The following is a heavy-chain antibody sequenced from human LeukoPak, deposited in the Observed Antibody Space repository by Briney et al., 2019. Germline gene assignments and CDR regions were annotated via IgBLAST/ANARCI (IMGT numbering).Heavy chain of an antibody. Sequence: PGGSLRLSCAASGFTFSSYEMNWVRQAPGKGLEWVSYISSSGSTIYYADSVKGRFTISRDNAKNSLYLQMNSLRAEDTAVYYCARDSYDFWSGYYPDYYYSMDVWGKGTTVTVSS. CDR1: GFTFSSYE. D-gene: IGHD3-3*01. CDR3: ARDSYDFWSGYYPDYYYSMDV. CDR2: ISSSGSTI. J-gene: IGHJ6*03. V-gene: IGHV3-48*03.